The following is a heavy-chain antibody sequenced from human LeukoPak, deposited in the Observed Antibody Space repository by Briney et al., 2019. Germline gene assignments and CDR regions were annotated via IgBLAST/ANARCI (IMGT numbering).Heavy chain of an antibody. Sequence: GGSLRLSCAASGFTFSSYAMSWVRQAPGKGLEWVSAISGSGGSTYYADSVKGRFTIPRDNSKNTLYLQMNSLRAEDTAVYYCAKDFCSSTSCHTGYWFDPWGQGTLVTVSS. J-gene: IGHJ5*02. CDR3: AKDFCSSTSCHTGYWFDP. V-gene: IGHV3-23*01. CDR2: ISGSGGST. CDR1: GFTFSSYA. D-gene: IGHD2-2*01.